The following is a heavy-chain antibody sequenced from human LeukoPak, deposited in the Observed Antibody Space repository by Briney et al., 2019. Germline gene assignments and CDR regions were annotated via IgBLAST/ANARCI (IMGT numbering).Heavy chain of an antibody. D-gene: IGHD2-8*01. Sequence: SVKVSCKSSGGSFSSYGISWVRQAPGQGLDWMGRFVPMLGISTFAQKFQGRVTVTADKSTDTVYMELSSLRFDDTAVYYCARDRRTYAFDIWGQGTLVTVSS. V-gene: IGHV1-69*04. CDR3: ARDRRTYAFDI. CDR2: FVPMLGIS. CDR1: GGSFSSYG. J-gene: IGHJ3*02.